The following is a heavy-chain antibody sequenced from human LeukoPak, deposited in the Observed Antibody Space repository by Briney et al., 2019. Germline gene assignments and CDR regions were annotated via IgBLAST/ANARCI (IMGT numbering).Heavy chain of an antibody. Sequence: GESLKISCKGSGYTFTSYGISWVRQAPGQGLEWMGWISAYNGNTNYAQKLQGRVTMTRDTSISTAYMELSRLRSDDTAVYYCARDPYKSGRFTIYNWFDPWGQGTLVTVSS. J-gene: IGHJ5*02. D-gene: IGHD1-14*01. V-gene: IGHV1-18*01. CDR2: ISAYNGNT. CDR3: ARDPYKSGRFTIYNWFDP. CDR1: GYTFTSYG.